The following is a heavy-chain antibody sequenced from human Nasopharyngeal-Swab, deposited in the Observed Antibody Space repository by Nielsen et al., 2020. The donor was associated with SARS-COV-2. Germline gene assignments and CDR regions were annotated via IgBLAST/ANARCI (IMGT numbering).Heavy chain of an antibody. CDR2: IYYSGST. J-gene: IGHJ4*02. Sequence: SETLSLTCTVSGGSISSGGYYWSWIRQHPGKGLEWIGYIYYSGSTYYNPSLKSRVTISVDTSKNQFSLKLSSVTAADTAVYYCARDLKPSGSYGRAFDYWGQGTLVTVSS. V-gene: IGHV4-31*03. CDR3: ARDLKPSGSYGRAFDY. CDR1: GGSISSGGYY. D-gene: IGHD1-26*01.